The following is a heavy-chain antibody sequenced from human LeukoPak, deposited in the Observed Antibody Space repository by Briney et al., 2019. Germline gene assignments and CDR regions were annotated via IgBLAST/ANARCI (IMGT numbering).Heavy chain of an antibody. V-gene: IGHV1-2*02. CDR2: INPNSGGT. D-gene: IGHD3-10*01. CDR3: ARDVFYYGSGTQAPY. J-gene: IGHJ4*02. Sequence: AASVKVSCKASGYTFTGYYMHWVRQAPGQGLEWMGWINPNSGGTNYAQKFQGRVTMTRDTSISTAYMELSRLRSDDTAVYYCARDVFYYGSGTQAPYWGQGTLVTVSS. CDR1: GYTFTGYY.